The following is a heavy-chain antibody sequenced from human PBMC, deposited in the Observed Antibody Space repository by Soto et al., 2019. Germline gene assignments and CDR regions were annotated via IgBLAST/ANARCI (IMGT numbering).Heavy chain of an antibody. V-gene: IGHV3-30*18. Sequence: QVQLVESGGGVVQSGRSLRLSCAASGFTFSSYGMHWVRQAPGKGLEWVAVISYDGSNKYYADSVKGRFTISRDNSKNTLYLQMNSLRAEDTAVYYCAKDSADDWGQGTLVTVSS. CDR2: ISYDGSNK. CDR3: AKDSADD. J-gene: IGHJ4*02. CDR1: GFTFSSYG.